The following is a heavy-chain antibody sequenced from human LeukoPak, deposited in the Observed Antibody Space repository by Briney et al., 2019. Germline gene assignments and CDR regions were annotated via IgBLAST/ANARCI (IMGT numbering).Heavy chain of an antibody. J-gene: IGHJ6*02. Sequence: GGSLRLSCAASGFTFSSYGMHWVRQAPGKGLEWVAVIWYDGSNKYYADSVKGRFTISRDNSKNTLYLQMNSLRAEDTAVYYCARVFYYDILTGDYYYGMDVWGQGTTVTVSS. CDR3: ARVFYYDILTGDYYYGMDV. D-gene: IGHD3-9*01. CDR2: IWYDGSNK. V-gene: IGHV3-33*01. CDR1: GFTFSSYG.